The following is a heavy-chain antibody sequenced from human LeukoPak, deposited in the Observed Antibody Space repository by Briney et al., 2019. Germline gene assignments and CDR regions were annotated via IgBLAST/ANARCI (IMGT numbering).Heavy chain of an antibody. CDR2: IYYSGRT. J-gene: IGHJ2*01. V-gene: IGHV4-59*01. CDR1: GGSISSYY. Sequence: ASETLSLTCTVSGGSISSYYWSWIRQPPGKALEWIGYIYYSGRTNYNPSLKSRVTISVDTSKNQFSLKLSSVTAADTAVYYCARVLWFGESHWYFDLWGRGTLVTVSS. CDR3: ARVLWFGESHWYFDL. D-gene: IGHD3-10*01.